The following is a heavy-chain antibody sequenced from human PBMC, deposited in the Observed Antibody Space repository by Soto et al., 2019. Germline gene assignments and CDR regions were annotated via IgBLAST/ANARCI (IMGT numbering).Heavy chain of an antibody. J-gene: IGHJ4*02. D-gene: IGHD6-13*01. Sequence: SETLSLTCAVSGGSISSSNWWSCVRQPPGKGLEWIGEIYHSGSTNYNPSLKSRVTISVDKSKNQFSLKLSSVTAADTAVYYCARAAMGGSSWPFDYWGQGTLVTVS. V-gene: IGHV4-4*02. CDR1: GGSISSSNW. CDR2: IYHSGST. CDR3: ARAAMGGSSWPFDY.